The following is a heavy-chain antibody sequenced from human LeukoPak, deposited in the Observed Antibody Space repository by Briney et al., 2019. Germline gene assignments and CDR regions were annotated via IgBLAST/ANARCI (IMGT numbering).Heavy chain of an antibody. CDR1: GYTFASYY. Sequence: ASVKVSCKASGYTFASYYMHWVRQAPGQGLEWMGIINPSGGSTSYAQKFQGRVTMTRDTSTSTVYMELSSLRSEDTAVYYCARDARRLDYGVQNDYWGQGTLVTVSS. CDR2: INPSGGST. V-gene: IGHV1-46*01. D-gene: IGHD4-17*01. CDR3: ARDARRLDYGVQNDY. J-gene: IGHJ4*02.